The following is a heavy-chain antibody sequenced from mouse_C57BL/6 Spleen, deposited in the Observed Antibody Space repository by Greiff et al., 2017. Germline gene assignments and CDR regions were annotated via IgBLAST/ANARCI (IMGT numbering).Heavy chain of an antibody. Sequence: EVKLVESEGGLVQPGSSMKLSCTASGFTFGDYYMAWVRQVPEKGLEWVANINYDGSSTYYLDSLKSRFIISRDNAKNILYLQMSSLKAEDTATYYCAREEGYFDYWGQGTTLTVSS. V-gene: IGHV5-16*01. CDR2: INYDGSST. CDR1: GFTFGDYY. CDR3: AREEGYFDY. J-gene: IGHJ2*01.